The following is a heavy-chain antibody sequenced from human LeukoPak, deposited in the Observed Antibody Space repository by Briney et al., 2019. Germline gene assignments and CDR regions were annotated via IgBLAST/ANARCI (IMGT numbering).Heavy chain of an antibody. V-gene: IGHV4-59*01. CDR2: TYYSGST. Sequence: PSETLSLTCTVSGGSISSYYWSWIRQPPGKGLEWIGYTYYSGSTNYNPSLKSRVTISVDTSKNQFSLKLSSVTAADTAVYYCARDSGFVYSNYHYYYYMDVWGKGTTVTVSS. CDR3: ARDSGFVYSNYHYYYYMDV. J-gene: IGHJ6*03. D-gene: IGHD4-11*01. CDR1: GGSISSYY.